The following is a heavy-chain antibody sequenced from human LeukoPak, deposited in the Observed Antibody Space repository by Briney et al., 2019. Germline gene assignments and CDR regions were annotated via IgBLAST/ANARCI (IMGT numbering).Heavy chain of an antibody. Sequence: PGGSLRLSCAASGFSFSSYGINWVRHAPGKGLELVSGISGSGDITYYADSVKGRFTISRDNSRNTLYLQMNSLRAEDTAVYYCAKDLWFGEYTYYFDYWGQGTLVTVSS. J-gene: IGHJ4*02. V-gene: IGHV3-23*01. CDR3: AKDLWFGEYTYYFDY. CDR1: GFSFSSYG. CDR2: ISGSGDIT. D-gene: IGHD3-10*01.